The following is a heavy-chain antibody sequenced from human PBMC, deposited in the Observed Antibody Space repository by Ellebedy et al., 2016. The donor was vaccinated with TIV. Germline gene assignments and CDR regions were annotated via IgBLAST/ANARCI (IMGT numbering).Heavy chain of an antibody. CDR1: GFTFSSYA. D-gene: IGHD2-21*01. CDR2: ISGSGAGT. CDR3: VRGIPGATDFHL. V-gene: IGHV3-23*01. Sequence: GESLKISCAASGFTFSSYAMSWVRQAQGRGLEWVSTISGSGAGTYYADSVKGRFTISRDNAKNSLYLQMKSLKAEDTAVNYCVRGIPGATDFHLWGRGTLVTVSS. J-gene: IGHJ2*01.